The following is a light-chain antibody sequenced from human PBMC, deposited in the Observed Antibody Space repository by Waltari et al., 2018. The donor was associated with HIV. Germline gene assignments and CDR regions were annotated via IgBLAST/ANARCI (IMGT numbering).Light chain of an antibody. Sequence: DIQMTQSPSSLSASVGDRVTITCRASPGISNDLAWYQQKPGKVPKLLIYAASTLQSGCPSRFSGSGARTDFPRKIRSLQPEGVGTCYCQEYDRGPWMVGQGTKGEI. J-gene: IGKJ1*01. CDR3: QEYDRGPWM. CDR2: AAS. CDR1: PGISND. V-gene: IGKV1-27*01.